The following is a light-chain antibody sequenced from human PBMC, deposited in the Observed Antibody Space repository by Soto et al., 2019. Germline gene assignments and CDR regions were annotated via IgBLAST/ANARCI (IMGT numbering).Light chain of an antibody. CDR1: QSVSSN. J-gene: IGKJ2*01. CDR3: QQYNNWPPMYT. V-gene: IGKV3-15*01. Sequence: EIVMTQSPATLSVSQGERATLSCRASQSVSSNLAWYQQRPGQAPRLLIYGASTRATGIPARFSGSGSGTEYTLTISSLQSEDFAVYYCQQYNNWPPMYTFGQGTKVDIK. CDR2: GAS.